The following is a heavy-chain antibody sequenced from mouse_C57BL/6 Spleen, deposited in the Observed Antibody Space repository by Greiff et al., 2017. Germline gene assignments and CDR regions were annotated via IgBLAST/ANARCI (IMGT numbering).Heavy chain of an antibody. V-gene: IGHV1-69*01. CDR1: GYTFTSYW. J-gene: IGHJ2*01. CDR2: IDPSDSYT. CDR3: ARWDYGNYDY. D-gene: IGHD2-1*01. Sequence: VQLQQSGAELVMPGASVKLSCKASGYTFTSYWMHWVKQRPGQGLEWIGEIDPSDSYTNYNQKLKGKSTLTVDKSSSPACMQLSSLTSEDAAVYYCARWDYGNYDYWGQGTTLTVSS.